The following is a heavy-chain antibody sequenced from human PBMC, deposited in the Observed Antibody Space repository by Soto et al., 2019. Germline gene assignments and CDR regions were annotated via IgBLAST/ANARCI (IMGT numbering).Heavy chain of an antibody. Sequence: QVQLQESGPGLVKPSETLSLTCTVSGVSISSYYWSWIRQPPGKGLEWIGYVYSSGTTNYNPSLKVRVPIAVSPSKTHCALKLVSWPGGGRAGYFWGGRKGFWGGTGWYGGDYGGRGTLVTLPS. D-gene: IGHD2-2*01. V-gene: IGHV4-59*12. J-gene: IGHJ4*02. CDR2: VYSSGTT. CDR3: GGRKGFWGGTGWYGGDY. CDR1: GVSISSYY.